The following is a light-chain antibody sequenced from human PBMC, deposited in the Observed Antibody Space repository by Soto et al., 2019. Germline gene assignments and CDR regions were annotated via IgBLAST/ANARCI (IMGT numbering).Light chain of an antibody. Sequence: QSVLTQPPSVSGARGQKVTTSCSGSNSNIGNSYVYWYQQFPGAAPKLLMYENAKRASGIPDRFSGSKSGAAATLAITGIQTGDEADYYCGTWDSGLSGFVFGTGTNLTVL. CDR2: ENA. CDR3: GTWDSGLSGFV. CDR1: NSNIGNSY. J-gene: IGLJ1*01. V-gene: IGLV1-51*02.